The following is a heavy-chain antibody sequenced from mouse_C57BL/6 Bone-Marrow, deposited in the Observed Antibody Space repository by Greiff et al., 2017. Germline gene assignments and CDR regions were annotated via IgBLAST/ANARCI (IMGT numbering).Heavy chain of an antibody. D-gene: IGHD3-2*02. V-gene: IGHV14-4*01. Sequence: EVQLVESGAELVRPGASVKLSCTASGFDIKDDYMHWVKQRPEQGLEWIGWIDPENGDTEYASKFQGKATITADTSSNTAYLQLSSLTSEDTAVYCCTPSGYWLAYWGQGTLVTVSA. CDR3: TPSGYWLAY. CDR1: GFDIKDDY. CDR2: IDPENGDT. J-gene: IGHJ3*01.